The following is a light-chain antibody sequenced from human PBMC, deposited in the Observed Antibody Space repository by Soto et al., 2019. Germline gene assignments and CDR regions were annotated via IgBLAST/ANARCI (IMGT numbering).Light chain of an antibody. CDR3: QQYGRSKRWT. V-gene: IGKV3-20*01. CDR2: GAS. J-gene: IGKJ1*01. CDR1: QTITGTY. Sequence: EVVLTQFPGTLSLSPGERATLSCRASQTITGTYLAWYQQKPGQAPRLLIHGASTRATGIPDMFSGGGRDTDFYLSVSRVEPEDGAIYYCQQYGRSKRWTFCQGTKVEVK.